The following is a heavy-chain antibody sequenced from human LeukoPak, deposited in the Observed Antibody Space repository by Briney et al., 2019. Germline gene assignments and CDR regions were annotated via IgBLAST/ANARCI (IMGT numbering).Heavy chain of an antibody. Sequence: SETLSLTCAVYGGSFSGYYWSWIRQPPGKGLEWIGGINHSGSTNYNPSLKSRVTISVDTSKNQFSLKLSSVTAADTAVYYCARGGVRYFDWLPFDYWGQGTLVTVSS. V-gene: IGHV4-34*01. J-gene: IGHJ4*02. CDR3: ARGGVRYFDWLPFDY. CDR1: GGSFSGYY. CDR2: INHSGST. D-gene: IGHD3-9*01.